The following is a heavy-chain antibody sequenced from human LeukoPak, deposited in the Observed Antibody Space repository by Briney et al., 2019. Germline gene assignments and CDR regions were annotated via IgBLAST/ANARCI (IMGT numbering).Heavy chain of an antibody. J-gene: IGHJ6*02. CDR1: GYTFTSYG. V-gene: IGHV1-18*01. CDR3: ARGAYCGGDCYTNAGYYYYGMDV. Sequence: ASVKVSCKASGYTFTSYGISWVRQAPGQGLEWMGWISAYNGNTNYAQKLQGRATMTTDTSTSTAYMELRSLRSDDTAVYYCARGAYCGGDCYTNAGYYYYGMDVWGQGTTVTVSS. D-gene: IGHD2-21*02. CDR2: ISAYNGNT.